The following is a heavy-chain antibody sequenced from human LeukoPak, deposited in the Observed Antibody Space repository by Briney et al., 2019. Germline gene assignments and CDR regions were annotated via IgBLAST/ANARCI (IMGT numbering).Heavy chain of an antibody. V-gene: IGHV3-30*18. J-gene: IGHJ4*02. CDR1: GFTFTSFG. D-gene: IGHD6-13*01. CDR3: AKGAWAGVAATATN. CDR2: ISYHGENT. Sequence: GGSLRLSCAASGFTFTSFGMHWVRQVPGKGLEWVTFISYHGENTFYKESVRGRFTVSRDNSKDTLYLEMNNLRVEDTAIYYCAKGAWAGVAATATNWGQGTLVTISS.